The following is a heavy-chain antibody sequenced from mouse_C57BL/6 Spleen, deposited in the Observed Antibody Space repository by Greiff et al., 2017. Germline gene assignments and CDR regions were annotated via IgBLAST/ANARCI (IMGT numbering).Heavy chain of an antibody. J-gene: IGHJ3*01. V-gene: IGHV1-74*01. CDR3: AIGDYGSSSAWFAY. D-gene: IGHD1-1*01. CDR1: GYTFTSYW. CDR2: IHPSDSDT. Sequence: QVQLKQPGAELVKPGASVKVSCKASGYTFTSYWMHWVKQRPGQGLEWIGRIHPSDSDTNYNQKFKGKATLTVDKSSSTAYMQLSSLTSEDSAVYYCAIGDYGSSSAWFAYWGQGTLVTVSA.